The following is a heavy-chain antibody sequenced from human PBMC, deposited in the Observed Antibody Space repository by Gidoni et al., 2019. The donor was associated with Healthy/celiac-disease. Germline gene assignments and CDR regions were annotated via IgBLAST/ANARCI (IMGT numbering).Heavy chain of an antibody. D-gene: IGHD3-10*01. Sequence: QVQLQQWGAGLLKPSETLSLTCAVYGGSFSGYYWSWIRQPPGEGLEWIGEINHSGSTNYNPSLKSRVTISVDTSKNQFSLKLSSVTAADTAVYYCARGGFGGLLWFGGNWFDPWGQGTLVTVSS. CDR1: GGSFSGYY. CDR3: ARGGFGGLLWFGGNWFDP. V-gene: IGHV4-34*01. J-gene: IGHJ5*02. CDR2: INHSGST.